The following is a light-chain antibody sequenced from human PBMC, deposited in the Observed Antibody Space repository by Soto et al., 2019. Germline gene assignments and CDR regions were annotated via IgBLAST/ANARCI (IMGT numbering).Light chain of an antibody. Sequence: EIVLTQSPGTLSLSPGERATLSCRASQSASSSYLAWYQQKPGQAPRLLIYGASTRATGIPDRFSGSGSGTDFTLTISGLEPEHFAVYYCQQHINWPLTFGGGTKV. CDR2: GAS. J-gene: IGKJ4*01. CDR3: QQHINWPLT. V-gene: IGKV3D-20*02. CDR1: QSASSSY.